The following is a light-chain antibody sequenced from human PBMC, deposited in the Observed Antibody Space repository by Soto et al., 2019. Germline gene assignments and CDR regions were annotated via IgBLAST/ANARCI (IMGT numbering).Light chain of an antibody. V-gene: IGLV1-44*01. CDR3: AAWDDSLNGFV. CDR1: RSNIGVNT. Sequence: QAVVTQPPSVSGTLGQRVIISCSGSRSNIGVNTVNWYRQLPGTAPKLLIYVDDERPSGVPDRFSGSKSGTSASLAISGLQSEDEADFYCAAWDDSLNGFVFGTGTQLTVL. J-gene: IGLJ1*01. CDR2: VDD.